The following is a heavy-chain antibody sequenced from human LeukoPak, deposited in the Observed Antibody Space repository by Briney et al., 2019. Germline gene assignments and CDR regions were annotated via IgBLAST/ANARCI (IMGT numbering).Heavy chain of an antibody. J-gene: IGHJ4*02. Sequence: KPSETLSLTCTVSGGSFTSSTYYWGWIRQPPGKGLEWIGSMYYSGSTYYNQSLKSRLIISLDTSTNQFSLKLTSVTAADTAMYYCARQYYDSSGYYPWYFDYWGQGTLVTVSS. D-gene: IGHD3-22*01. CDR3: ARQYYDSSGYYPWYFDY. CDR2: MYYSGST. CDR1: GGSFTSSTYY. V-gene: IGHV4-39*01.